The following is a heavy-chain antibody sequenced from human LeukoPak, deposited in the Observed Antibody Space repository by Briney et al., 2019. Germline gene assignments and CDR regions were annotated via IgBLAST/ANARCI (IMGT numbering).Heavy chain of an antibody. V-gene: IGHV4-34*01. CDR2: INHSGST. D-gene: IGHD2-8*01. J-gene: IGHJ3*02. CDR3: ARLRYVVLMVYAIQKNAFDS. Sequence: SEPLSLTCAVYGGSFSGYYWSWIRQPPGKGLEWIGEINHSGSTNYNPSLKSRVTISVDTSKNQFSLKLSSVTAADAAVYYCARLRYVVLMVYAIQKNAFDSWGQGTMVTGSS. CDR1: GGSFSGYY.